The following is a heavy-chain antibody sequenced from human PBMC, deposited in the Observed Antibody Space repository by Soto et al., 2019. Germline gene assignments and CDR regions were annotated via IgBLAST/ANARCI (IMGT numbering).Heavy chain of an antibody. D-gene: IGHD6-13*01. CDR3: AKDLQSSSFYYYYGMDV. V-gene: IGHV3-9*01. CDR1: GFTFDDYA. J-gene: IGHJ6*02. CDR2: ISWNSGSI. Sequence: GGSLRLSCAASGFTFDDYAMHWVRQAPGKGLEWVSGISWNSGSIGYADSVKDRFTISRDNAKNSLYLQMNSLRAEDTALYYCAKDLQSSSFYYYYGMDVWGQGTTVTVSS.